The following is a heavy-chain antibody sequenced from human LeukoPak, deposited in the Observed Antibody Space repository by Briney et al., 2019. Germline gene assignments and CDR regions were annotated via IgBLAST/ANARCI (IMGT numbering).Heavy chain of an antibody. CDR2: IYSGGST. CDR1: GFTFSSYA. V-gene: IGHV3-53*01. D-gene: IGHD1-14*01. Sequence: GGSLRLSCAASGFTFSSYAMSWVRQAPGKGLEWVSVIYSGGSTYYADSVKGRFTISRDNSKNTLYLQMNSLRAEDTAVYYCARDQSEYFDYWGQGTLVTVSS. J-gene: IGHJ4*02. CDR3: ARDQSEYFDY.